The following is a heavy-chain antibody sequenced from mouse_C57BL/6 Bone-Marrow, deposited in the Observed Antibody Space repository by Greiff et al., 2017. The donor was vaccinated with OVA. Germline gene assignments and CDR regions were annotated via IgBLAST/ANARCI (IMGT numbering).Heavy chain of an antibody. Sequence: EVQLQQSGPVLVKPGASVKMSCKASGYTFTDYYMNWVKQSHGKSLEWIGVINPYNGGTSYNQKFKGKATLTVEKSSSTAYMELNSLTSEDSAVYYCARVTTVVATDWYFDVWGTGTTVTVSS. D-gene: IGHD1-1*01. J-gene: IGHJ1*03. CDR1: GYTFTDYY. CDR2: INPYNGGT. CDR3: ARVTTVVATDWYFDV. V-gene: IGHV1-19*01.